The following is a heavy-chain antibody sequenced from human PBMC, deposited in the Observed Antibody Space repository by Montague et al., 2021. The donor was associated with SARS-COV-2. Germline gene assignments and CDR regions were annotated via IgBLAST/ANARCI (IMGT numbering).Heavy chain of an antibody. Sequence: SETLSLTCTVSGGSISGYYWSWIRQSPGKGLEWIGYIYYSGSTKYNPFLESRVTVSVDRSKNQASLKLSSVTPADTAVYYCARLLRSCSNGVCRTYYYYAMDVWGQGTTVTVSS. CDR3: ARLLRSCSNGVCRTYYYYAMDV. J-gene: IGHJ6*02. D-gene: IGHD2-8*01. CDR1: GGSISGYY. V-gene: IGHV4-59*01. CDR2: IYYSGST.